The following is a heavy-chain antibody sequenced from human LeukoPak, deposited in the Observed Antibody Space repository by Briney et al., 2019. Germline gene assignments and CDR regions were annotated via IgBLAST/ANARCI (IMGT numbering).Heavy chain of an antibody. V-gene: IGHV3-33*01. CDR3: ARDVAAAGNDNWFDP. Sequence: GGSLRLSCAASGFTLSSYGMHWVRQAPGKGLEWVAVIWYDGSNKYYADSVKGRFTISRDNSKNTLYLQMNSLRAEDTAVYYCARDVAAAGNDNWFDPWGQGTLVTVSS. CDR2: IWYDGSNK. D-gene: IGHD6-13*01. J-gene: IGHJ5*02. CDR1: GFTLSSYG.